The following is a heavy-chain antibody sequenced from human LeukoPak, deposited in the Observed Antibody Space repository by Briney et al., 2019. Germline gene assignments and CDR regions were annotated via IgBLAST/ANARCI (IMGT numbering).Heavy chain of an antibody. CDR1: GYTFTSYG. J-gene: IGHJ2*01. Sequence: ASVKVSCKASGYTFTSYGISWVRQAPGQGLEWMGWISAYNGNTNYAQKLQGRVTMTTDTSTSTAYMELRSLRSDDTAVYYCARDFSGYDFWSGYFWYFDLWGRGTLVTVSS. CDR3: ARDFSGYDFWSGYFWYFDL. V-gene: IGHV1-18*01. CDR2: ISAYNGNT. D-gene: IGHD3-3*01.